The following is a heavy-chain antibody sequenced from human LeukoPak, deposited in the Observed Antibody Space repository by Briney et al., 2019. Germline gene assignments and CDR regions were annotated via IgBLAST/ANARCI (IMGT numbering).Heavy chain of an antibody. Sequence: SETLSLTCAVYGGSFSGYYWSWIRQPPGKGLEWIGEINHSGSTNYNPSLKSRVTISVDTSKNQFSLKLSSVTAADTAVYYCARVRRGGYFDYWGQGTLVTVSS. J-gene: IGHJ4*02. V-gene: IGHV4-34*01. CDR3: ARVRRGGYFDY. CDR1: GGSFSGYY. D-gene: IGHD3-10*01. CDR2: INHSGST.